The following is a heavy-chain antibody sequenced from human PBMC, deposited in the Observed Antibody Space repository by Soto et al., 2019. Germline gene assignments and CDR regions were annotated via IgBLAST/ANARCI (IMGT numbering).Heavy chain of an antibody. CDR2: IIPIFGTA. V-gene: IGHV1-69*13. J-gene: IGHJ6*02. Sequence: SVKVSCKXSGGTFSSYAISWVRQAPGQGLEWMGGIIPIFGTANYAQKFQGRVTITADESTSTAYMELSSLRSEDTAVYYCARRSITIFGVVINYYGMDVWGQGTTVTVSS. CDR1: GGTFSSYA. D-gene: IGHD3-3*01. CDR3: ARRSITIFGVVINYYGMDV.